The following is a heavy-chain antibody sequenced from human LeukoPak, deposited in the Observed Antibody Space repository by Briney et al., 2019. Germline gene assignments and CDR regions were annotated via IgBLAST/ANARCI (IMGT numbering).Heavy chain of an antibody. CDR3: ARAASDFWSGYYYYYMDV. J-gene: IGHJ6*03. Sequence: NSSETLSLTCTVSGGSISSYYWSWIRQPPGKGLEWIGYIYYSGSTNYNPSLKSRVTISVDTSKNQFSLKLSSVTAADTAVYYCARAASDFWSGYYYYYMDVWGKGTTVTVSS. CDR2: IYYSGST. CDR1: GGSISSYY. D-gene: IGHD3-3*01. V-gene: IGHV4-59*01.